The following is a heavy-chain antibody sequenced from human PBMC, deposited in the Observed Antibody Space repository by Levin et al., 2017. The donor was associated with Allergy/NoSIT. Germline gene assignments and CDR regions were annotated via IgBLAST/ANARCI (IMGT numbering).Heavy chain of an antibody. V-gene: IGHV4-39*01. J-gene: IGHJ3*02. CDR1: GGSISSSEYC. CDR2: IFYSGTT. CDR3: AKRFSSSWSRGEAFDI. Sequence: SQTLSLTCTVSGGSISSSEYCWGWIRQPPGKGLEWIGNIFYSGTTYYNPSLKSRVTISVDTSKNQFTLKLKSVTAADTAVYFCAKRFSSSWSRGEAFDIWGQGTMVTVSS. D-gene: IGHD6-13*01.